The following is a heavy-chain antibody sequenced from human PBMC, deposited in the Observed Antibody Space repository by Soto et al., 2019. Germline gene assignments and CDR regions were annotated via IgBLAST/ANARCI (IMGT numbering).Heavy chain of an antibody. J-gene: IGHJ4*02. CDR1: GFTFSSYW. V-gene: IGHV3-7*01. Sequence: ESGGVLVQPGGSLRLSCAASGFTFSSYWMSWVRQPPGKGLEWVANINQDGSDKYYVDSVKGRFTISRDNAKNSLYLQMNSLRAEDTAVYYCVLEWTVWAWGQGTLVTVSS. CDR3: VLEWTVWA. CDR2: INQDGSDK. D-gene: IGHD3-3*01.